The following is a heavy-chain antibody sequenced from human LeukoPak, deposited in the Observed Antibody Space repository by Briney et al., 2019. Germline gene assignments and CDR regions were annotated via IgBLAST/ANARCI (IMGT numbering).Heavy chain of an antibody. CDR1: GFTFSSYS. CDR2: ISSSSSTI. CDR3: ARDGVWGRVDAFDI. V-gene: IGHV3-48*01. Sequence: GGSLRLSCAASGFTFSSYSMNWVRQAPWKGLEWVSYISSSSSTIYYADSVKGRFTISRDNAKNSLYLQMNSLRAEDTAVYYCARDGVWGRVDAFDIWGQGTMVTVSS. J-gene: IGHJ3*02. D-gene: IGHD7-27*01.